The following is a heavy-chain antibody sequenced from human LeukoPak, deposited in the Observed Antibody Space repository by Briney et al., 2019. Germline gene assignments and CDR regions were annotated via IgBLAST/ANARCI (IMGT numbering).Heavy chain of an antibody. V-gene: IGHV1-69*05. CDR3: ARAAVPFSGLRGLFDY. CDR1: GGTFSSYA. Sequence: ASVKVSCKASGGTFSSYAISWVRQAPGQGLEWMGGIIPIFGTANYAQKFQGRVTITTDESTSTAYMELSRLRSEDTAVYYCARAAVPFSGLRGLFDYWGQGTLVTVSS. D-gene: IGHD6-19*01. CDR2: IIPIFGTA. J-gene: IGHJ4*02.